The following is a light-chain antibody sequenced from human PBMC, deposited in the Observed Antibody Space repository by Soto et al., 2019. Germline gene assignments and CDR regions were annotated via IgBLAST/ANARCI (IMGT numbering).Light chain of an antibody. V-gene: IGLV1-40*01. CDR1: SSNIGAGYD. J-gene: IGLJ2*01. CDR2: GNS. CDR3: QSYDSGPL. Sequence: QAVVTQPPSVSGAPGQWVTISCTGSSSNIGAGYDVHWYQQLPGTAPKLLIYGNSNRPSGVPDRFSASKSGTSASLAITGLQAEDEADYYCQSYDSGPLFGGGTKLTVL.